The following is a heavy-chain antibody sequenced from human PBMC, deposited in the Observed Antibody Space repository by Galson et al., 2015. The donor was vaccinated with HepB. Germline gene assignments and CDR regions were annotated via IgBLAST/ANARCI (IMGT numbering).Heavy chain of an antibody. J-gene: IGHJ6*02. CDR3: ARDLSSQGLLPLGDYYGMDV. Sequence: SVKVSCKASGGTFSSYAISWVRQAPGQGLEWMGGIIPIFGTANYAQKFQGRVTITADESTSTAYMELSSLRSEDTAVYYCARDLSSQGLLPLGDYYGMDVWGQGTLVTVSS. CDR1: GGTFSSYA. V-gene: IGHV1-69*13. CDR2: IIPIFGTA. D-gene: IGHD1-26*01.